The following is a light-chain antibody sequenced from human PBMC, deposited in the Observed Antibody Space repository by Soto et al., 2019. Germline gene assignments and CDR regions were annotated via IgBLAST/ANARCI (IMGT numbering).Light chain of an antibody. CDR3: QQYGSSPPWT. CDR1: QSVSSSY. Sequence: EIVLAQSPGTLSLSPGERATLCCRASQSVSSSYLAWYQQKPGQAPSLLIYGASSRATGIPDRFSGSGSGTDFTLTISRLEPEDFAVYFCQQYGSSPPWTFGQGTKVDIK. V-gene: IGKV3-20*01. J-gene: IGKJ1*01. CDR2: GAS.